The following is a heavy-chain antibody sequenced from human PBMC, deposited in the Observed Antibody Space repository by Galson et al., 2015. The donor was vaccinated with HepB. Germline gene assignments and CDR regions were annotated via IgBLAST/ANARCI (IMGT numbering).Heavy chain of an antibody. V-gene: IGHV3-7*03. Sequence: SLRLSCAASGFTFSAYWMSWVRQVPGKGLEWVADVNLDGSEMYYADSVKGRFTISRDNAERSVSLHMCSLRAEDTAVYYCAREVMIRTLAHKTPDYWGQGTLVSVSS. J-gene: IGHJ4*02. D-gene: IGHD3-16*01. CDR3: AREVMIRTLAHKTPDY. CDR2: VNLDGSEM. CDR1: GFTFSAYW.